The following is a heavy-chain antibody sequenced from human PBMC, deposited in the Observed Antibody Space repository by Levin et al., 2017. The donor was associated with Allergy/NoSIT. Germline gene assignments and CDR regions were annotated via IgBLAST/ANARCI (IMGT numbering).Heavy chain of an antibody. Sequence: ASVKVSCKASGYTFTNYGVSWVRQAPGQGLEWMGWISAYNGNTNYAQKLQGRVTMTTDTSTSTAYMELRSLRSDDTAVYYCARELGSYPMYYFDYWGQGTLVTVSS. CDR2: ISAYNGNT. D-gene: IGHD3-10*01. CDR1: GYTFTNYG. V-gene: IGHV1-18*01. J-gene: IGHJ4*02. CDR3: ARELGSYPMYYFDY.